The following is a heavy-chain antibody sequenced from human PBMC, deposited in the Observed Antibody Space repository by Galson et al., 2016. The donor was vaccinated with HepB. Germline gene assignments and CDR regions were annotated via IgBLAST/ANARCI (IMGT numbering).Heavy chain of an antibody. CDR3: VRHSASSNSFDP. CDR2: IYHSGRT. V-gene: IGHV4-39*01. D-gene: IGHD2-2*01. CDR1: GGSISSSTYY. J-gene: IGHJ5*02. Sequence: ETLSLTCNVSGGSISSSTYYWGWVRQPPGKGLEWIATIYHSGRTYFNPSLKSRVFISVDTSKNQFSLRVTSVAAADTAVYYCVRHSASSNSFDPWGHGTLVTVAS.